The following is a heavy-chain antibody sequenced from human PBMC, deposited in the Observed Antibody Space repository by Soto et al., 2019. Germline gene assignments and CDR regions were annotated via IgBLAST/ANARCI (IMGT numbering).Heavy chain of an antibody. CDR1: GFTFSSYA. D-gene: IGHD6-13*01. V-gene: IGHV3-23*01. J-gene: IGHJ6*03. CDR3: AKGIAAAGRRYYYYYYMDV. CDR2: ISGSGGST. Sequence: PGGSLRLSCAASGFTFSSYAMSWVRQAPGKGLEWVSAISGSGGSTYYADSVKGRFTISRDNSKNTLYLQMNSLRAEDTAVYYCAKGIAAAGRRYYYYYYMDVWGKGTTVTVSS.